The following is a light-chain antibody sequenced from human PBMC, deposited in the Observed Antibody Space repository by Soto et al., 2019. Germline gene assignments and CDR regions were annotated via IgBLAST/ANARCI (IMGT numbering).Light chain of an antibody. J-gene: IGKJ4*01. CDR3: QQYNKWPFY. CDR2: FAS. CDR1: QSVSNN. Sequence: EIVMTQSPATLSVSPGERATLSCRASQSVSNNLAWYQQIPGQAPRLLIYFASTRATGIPARFSGSGSGTEFTLTISSLQSEAFAVYYCQQYNKWPFYFGGGMKVE. V-gene: IGKV3-15*01.